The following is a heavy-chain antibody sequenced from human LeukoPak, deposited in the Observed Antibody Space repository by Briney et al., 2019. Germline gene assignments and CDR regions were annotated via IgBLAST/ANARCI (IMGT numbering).Heavy chain of an antibody. CDR1: GYTFTGYY. CDR3: ARGITGVYYYYYMDV. V-gene: IGHV1-2*02. J-gene: IGHJ6*03. CDR2: INPNSGGT. D-gene: IGHD1-14*01. Sequence: VASVKVSCKASGYTFTGYYMHWVRQAPGQGLEWMGWINPNSGGTNYAQEFQGRVTMTRDTSISTAYMELSRLRSDDTAVYYCARGITGVYYYYYMDVWGKGTTVTVSS.